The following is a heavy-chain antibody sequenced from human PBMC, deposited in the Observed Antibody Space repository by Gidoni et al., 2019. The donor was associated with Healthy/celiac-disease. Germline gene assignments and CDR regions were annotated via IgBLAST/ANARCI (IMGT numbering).Heavy chain of an antibody. CDR1: GGPFSSYA. Sequence: QVQLVKSGAEVKKPGSSVKVSCTAYGGPFSSYAISWVRQAPGQGLEWMGVIIPIVGTANYAQKVQGRVTITADESTSTAYMELSSLRSEDTAVYYCARTKVVGATVGYFDYWGQGTLVTVSS. CDR2: IIPIVGTA. V-gene: IGHV1-69*01. CDR3: ARTKVVGATVGYFDY. J-gene: IGHJ4*02. D-gene: IGHD1-26*01.